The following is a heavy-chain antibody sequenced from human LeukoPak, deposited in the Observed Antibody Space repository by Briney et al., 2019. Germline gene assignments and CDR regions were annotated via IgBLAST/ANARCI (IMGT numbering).Heavy chain of an antibody. CDR3: ARDSNSGFFDY. V-gene: IGHV4-61*01. Sequence: SETLSLTCTVSGGSVGSGSYYWSWIRQPPGKGLEWIGYIYYSGSTNYNPSLKSRVTISVDTSKNQFSLKLSSVTAADTAVYYCARDSNSGFFDYWGQGTLVTVSS. CDR1: GGSVGSGSYY. CDR2: IYYSGST. D-gene: IGHD6-19*01. J-gene: IGHJ4*02.